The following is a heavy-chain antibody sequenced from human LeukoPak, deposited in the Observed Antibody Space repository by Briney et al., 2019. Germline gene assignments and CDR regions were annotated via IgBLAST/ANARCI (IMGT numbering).Heavy chain of an antibody. CDR2: IRRRAFGKTA. CDR3: TREGAAAAYGMDV. Sequence: QSGGSLRLSCTASGFTFGDYAVSWVRRAPGRGLEWVGLIRRRAFGKTADYAASVKGRFTISRDDSKSIAYLQMNSLKTEGTAVYYCTREGAAAAYGMDVWGQGTTVTVSS. V-gene: IGHV3-49*04. J-gene: IGHJ6*02. CDR1: GFTFGDYA. D-gene: IGHD6-13*01.